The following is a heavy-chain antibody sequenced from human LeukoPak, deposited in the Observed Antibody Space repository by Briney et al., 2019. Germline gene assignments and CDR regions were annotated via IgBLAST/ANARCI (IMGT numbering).Heavy chain of an antibody. V-gene: IGHV3-30*03. Sequence: GGSLRLSCAASGFTFSSYGMHWVRQAPGKGLEWVAVISYDGSNKYYADSVKGRFTISRDNSKNTVYLQMNSLRVDDTAVYYCARDQGTSGGWPAVGRMGYFDYWGQGTLVTVSS. CDR3: ARDQGTSGGWPAVGRMGYFDY. D-gene: IGHD6-19*01. CDR2: ISYDGSNK. CDR1: GFTFSSYG. J-gene: IGHJ4*02.